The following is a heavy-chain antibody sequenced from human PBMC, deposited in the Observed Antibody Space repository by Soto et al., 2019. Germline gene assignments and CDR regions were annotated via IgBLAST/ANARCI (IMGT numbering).Heavy chain of an antibody. D-gene: IGHD6-13*01. J-gene: IGHJ6*03. CDR3: ARGGSSWYLGYYYYYYMDV. Sequence: ASVKVSCKASGYTFTSYYMHWVRQAPGQGLEWMGIINPSGGSTSYAQKFQGRVTMTRDTSTSTVYMELSSLRSEDTAVYYCARGGSSWYLGYYYYYYMDVWGKGTTVTVSS. CDR2: INPSGGST. V-gene: IGHV1-46*03. CDR1: GYTFTSYY.